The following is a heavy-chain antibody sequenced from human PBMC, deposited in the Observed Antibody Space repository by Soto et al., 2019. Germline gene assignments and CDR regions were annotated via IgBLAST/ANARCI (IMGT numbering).Heavy chain of an antibody. CDR3: ERDTFPSTEAFDI. CDR1: GGTFSSYT. J-gene: IGHJ3*02. V-gene: IGHV1-69*08. D-gene: IGHD2-2*01. Sequence: QVQLVQSGAEVKKPGSSVKVSCKASGGTFSSYTISWVRQAPGQGLEWMGRIIPILGIANYAQKFQGRVTITADKSTSTAYMELSSLRSEDTAVYYCERDTFPSTEAFDIWGQGTMVTVSS. CDR2: IIPILGIA.